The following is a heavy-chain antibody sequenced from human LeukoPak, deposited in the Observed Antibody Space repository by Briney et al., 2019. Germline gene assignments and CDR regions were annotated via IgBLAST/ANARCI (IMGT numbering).Heavy chain of an antibody. Sequence: GSLRLSCAASGFTFSSYNMNWVRQPPGKGLEWIGEVNHIGSTNSNSSLKSRVTISLDTSTNQFSLKVTSVTAAETAVYYCARVTRGGDGHDWFDPWGQGTLVTVSS. J-gene: IGHJ5*02. D-gene: IGHD3-16*01. CDR2: VNHIGST. V-gene: IGHV4-34*01. CDR1: GFTFSSYN. CDR3: ARVTRGGDGHDWFDP.